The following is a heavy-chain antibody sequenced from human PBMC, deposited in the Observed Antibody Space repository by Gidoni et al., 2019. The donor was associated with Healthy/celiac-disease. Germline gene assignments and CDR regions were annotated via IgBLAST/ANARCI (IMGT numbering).Heavy chain of an antibody. CDR2: IWYDGSNK. V-gene: IGHV3-33*01. D-gene: IGHD2-2*01. Sequence: QVQLVESGGGVVQPGRSLRLSCAASGFTFSSYGMHWVRQAPGKGLEWGAVIWYDGSNKYYADSVKGRFTISRDNSKNTLYLKMNSLRAEDTAVYYCARGGDIVVVPAAMGDYFDYWGQGTLVTVSS. CDR1: GFTFSSYG. CDR3: ARGGDIVVVPAAMGDYFDY. J-gene: IGHJ4*02.